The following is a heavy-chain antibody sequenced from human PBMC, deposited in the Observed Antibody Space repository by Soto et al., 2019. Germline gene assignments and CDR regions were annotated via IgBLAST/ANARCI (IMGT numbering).Heavy chain of an antibody. Sequence: QVQLVQSGAEEKKPGASVKVSCKASGYTFTSYAMHWVRQAPGQRLEWMGWINAGNGNTKYSQKFQGRVTITRDTTASTAYIERSSLRSEDTAVYSCARSIVGVTALDYWGQGTLVTVSS. V-gene: IGHV1-3*05. CDR2: INAGNGNT. J-gene: IGHJ4*02. D-gene: IGHD2-21*02. CDR3: ARSIVGVTALDY. CDR1: GYTFTSYA.